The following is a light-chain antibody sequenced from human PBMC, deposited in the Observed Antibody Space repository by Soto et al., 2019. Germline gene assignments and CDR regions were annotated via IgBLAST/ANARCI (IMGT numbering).Light chain of an antibody. Sequence: QSVLTQPASVSGSPGQSITIYCTGTSRDVGGYNYVSWYQISPGKAPKLIIYEVSNRPSGVSDRFSGSRSGNTASLAISGLQPEDEADYYCSSYTASSTWVFGGGTKLTVL. CDR2: EVS. CDR3: SSYTASSTWV. V-gene: IGLV2-14*01. J-gene: IGLJ3*02. CDR1: SRDVGGYNY.